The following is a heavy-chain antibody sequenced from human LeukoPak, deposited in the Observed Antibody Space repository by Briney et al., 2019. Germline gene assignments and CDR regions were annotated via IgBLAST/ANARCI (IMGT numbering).Heavy chain of an antibody. CDR2: IYPNSGGT. J-gene: IGHJ5*02. CDR3: APGPGWFDP. CDR1: GYTFTGYY. V-gene: IGHV1-2*06. D-gene: IGHD7-27*01. Sequence: ASVKVSCKASGYTFTGYYMHSVRQAPGQGLEWMGRIYPNSGGTNYAQKFQGRVTMTRYTSISTAYMELGRLRSDDTAVYYCAPGPGWFDPWGQGTLVTVSS.